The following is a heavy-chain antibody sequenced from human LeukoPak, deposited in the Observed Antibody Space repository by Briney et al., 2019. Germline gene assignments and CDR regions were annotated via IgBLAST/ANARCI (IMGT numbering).Heavy chain of an antibody. CDR1: GYSISSGYY. Sequence: PSETLSLTCAVSGYSISSGYYWGWIRQPPGKGLEWIESIYHSGTTYYNPSLKSQVTISVDTSKNQFSLKLTSVTAADTAVYYCARAYYFDDSGGYVYFDYWGQGTLVTVSS. CDR2: IYHSGTT. CDR3: ARAYYFDDSGGYVYFDY. D-gene: IGHD3-22*01. J-gene: IGHJ4*02. V-gene: IGHV4-38-2*01.